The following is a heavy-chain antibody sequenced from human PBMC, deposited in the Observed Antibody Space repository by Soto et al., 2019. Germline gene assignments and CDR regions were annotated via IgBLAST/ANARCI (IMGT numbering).Heavy chain of an antibody. D-gene: IGHD2-15*01. CDR1: GGTFSTYA. CDR3: ARSQGGSSSLDIYYYYYYGMDV. Sequence: QVQLVQSGAEVKKPGSSVKVSCKAPGGTFSTYAISWVRQAPGQGLEWMGGVIPIFGTPKYAQKLQGRVTSTADESTSTGYMELRSLRSEDTAVYYCARSQGGSSSLDIYYYYYYGMDVWGQGTTVTVSS. J-gene: IGHJ6*02. V-gene: IGHV1-69*01. CDR2: VIPIFGTP.